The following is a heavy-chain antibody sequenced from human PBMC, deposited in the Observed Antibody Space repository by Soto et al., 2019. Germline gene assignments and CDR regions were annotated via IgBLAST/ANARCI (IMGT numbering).Heavy chain of an antibody. V-gene: IGHV1-69*06. CDR2: IIPMFGTA. CDR3: GRDRIVGAPPPSYATHV. J-gene: IGHJ6*02. D-gene: IGHD1-26*01. Sequence: ASVSGSCKGCGGTFSSYAISWVRQPPGQGLEWMGWIIPMFGTANYAQKFQGRVTFTEEKYTSTAYMELSSMRSEDKAVYYCGRDRIVGAPPPSYATHVRGQATTVTVSS. CDR1: GGTFSSYA.